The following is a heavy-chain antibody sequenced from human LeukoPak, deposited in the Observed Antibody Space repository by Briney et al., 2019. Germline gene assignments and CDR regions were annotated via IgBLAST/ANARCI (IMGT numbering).Heavy chain of an antibody. J-gene: IGHJ4*02. D-gene: IGHD6-19*01. CDR1: GDSISSYY. CDR3: ARHGRVSGWYY. Sequence: SETLSLTCTVSGDSISSYYWSWIRQPPGKGLEWIGYIYYSGSTNYNPSLKSRVTISVDTSKNQFSLKLSSVTAADTAVYYCARHGRVSGWYYWGQGTLVTVSS. CDR2: IYYSGST. V-gene: IGHV4-59*08.